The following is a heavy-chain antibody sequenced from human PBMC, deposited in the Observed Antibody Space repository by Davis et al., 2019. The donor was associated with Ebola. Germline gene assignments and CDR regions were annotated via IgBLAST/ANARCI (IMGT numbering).Heavy chain of an antibody. Sequence: ASVKVSCKASGYTFTSYGISWVRQAPGQRLEWMGWINAGNGNTKYSQKFQGRVTITRDTSASTAYMELSSLRSEDTAVYYCARGERFLEWLLGYYFDYWGQGTLVTVSS. CDR2: INAGNGNT. J-gene: IGHJ4*02. CDR3: ARGERFLEWLLGYYFDY. V-gene: IGHV1-3*01. CDR1: GYTFTSYG. D-gene: IGHD3-3*01.